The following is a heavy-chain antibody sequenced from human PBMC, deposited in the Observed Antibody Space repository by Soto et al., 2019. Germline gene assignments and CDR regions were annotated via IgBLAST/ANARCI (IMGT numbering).Heavy chain of an antibody. Sequence: QLQLQESGPGLVKPSETLSLTCTVSGGSITRNNHYWGWIRQSPGKGLEWIGNILYSGSTNYNPSHRSRVPISVETPKNQSRLKMSSVPAADPAVYYCASRGSSGWYQVSYFDYGGQGTLVTVSS. V-gene: IGHV4-39*01. CDR2: ILYSGST. CDR1: GGSITRNNHY. D-gene: IGHD6-19*01. CDR3: ASRGSSGWYQVSYFDY. J-gene: IGHJ4*02.